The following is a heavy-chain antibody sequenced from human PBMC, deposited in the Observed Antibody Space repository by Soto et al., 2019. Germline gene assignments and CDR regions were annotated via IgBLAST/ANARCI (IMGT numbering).Heavy chain of an antibody. V-gene: IGHV4-59*01. J-gene: IGHJ4*02. CDR2: IYYSGST. Sequence: QVQLQESGPGLVKPSETLSLTCTVSGGSISSYYWSWIRQPPGKGLECIGYIYYSGSTNYNPYLKSRVTISVDTSKNQFSLKLSSVTAADTAVYYCARGEYPPHAQTYYFDYWGQGTLVTVSS. CDR1: GGSISSYY. CDR3: ARGEYPPHAQTYYFDY. D-gene: IGHD2-8*01.